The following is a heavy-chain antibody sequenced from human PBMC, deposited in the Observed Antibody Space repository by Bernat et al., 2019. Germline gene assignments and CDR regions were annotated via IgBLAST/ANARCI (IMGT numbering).Heavy chain of an antibody. D-gene: IGHD3-10*01. CDR3: AKAGDFGSGSYWITPVE. CDR2: ISGSGDST. Sequence: EVQLLESGGGLVQPGGSLRLSCAASGFTSNSYAMNWVRQAPGKGLEWVSGISGSGDSTYYADSVKGRFTISRDNSKNTLYLQMNSVTAEDTAVYYFAKAGDFGSGSYWITPVEWGQGTMVTVSS. CDR1: GFTSNSYA. J-gene: IGHJ4*02. V-gene: IGHV3-23*01.